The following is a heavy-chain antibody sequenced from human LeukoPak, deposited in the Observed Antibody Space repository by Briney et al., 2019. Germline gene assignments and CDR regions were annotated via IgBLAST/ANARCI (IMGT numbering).Heavy chain of an antibody. CDR1: GFTFSSYG. V-gene: IGHV3-30*18. J-gene: IGHJ3*02. Sequence: GGSLRLSCAASGFTFSSYGMPWVRQAPGKGLEWVAVISYDGSNKYYADSVKGRFTISRDNSKNTLYLQMNSLRAEDTAVYYCAKDQFRGAFDIWGQGTMVTVSS. CDR2: ISYDGSNK. CDR3: AKDQFRGAFDI.